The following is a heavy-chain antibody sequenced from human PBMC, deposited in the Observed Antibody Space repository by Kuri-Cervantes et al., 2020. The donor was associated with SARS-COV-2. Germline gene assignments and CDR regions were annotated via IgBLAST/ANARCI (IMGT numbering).Heavy chain of an antibody. V-gene: IGHV1-2*04. CDR2: INPNSGGT. J-gene: IGHJ4*02. Sequence: ASVKVSCKASGYTFTGYYMHWVRQAPGQGLEWMGWINPNSGGTNYAQKFQGWVTMTRDTSISTAYMELSRLRSDDTAVYYCARADHYYDSSGYSQETFDYWGQGTLVTVSS. D-gene: IGHD3-22*01. CDR1: GYTFTGYY. CDR3: ARADHYYDSSGYSQETFDY.